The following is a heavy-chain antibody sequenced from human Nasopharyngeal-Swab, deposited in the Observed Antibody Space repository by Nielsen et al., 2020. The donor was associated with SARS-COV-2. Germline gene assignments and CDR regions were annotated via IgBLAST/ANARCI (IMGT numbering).Heavy chain of an antibody. D-gene: IGHD2-15*01. CDR3: AQTTYSGYFDY. J-gene: IGHJ4*02. CDR2: IYHSGST. Sequence: GSLRLSCAASGFTFSSYAMSWVRQPPGKGLEWIGEIYHSGSTNYNPSLKSRVTISVDKSKNQFSLKLSSVTAADTAVYYCAQTTYSGYFDYWGQGTLVTVSS. V-gene: IGHV4-4*02. CDR1: GFTFSSYAM.